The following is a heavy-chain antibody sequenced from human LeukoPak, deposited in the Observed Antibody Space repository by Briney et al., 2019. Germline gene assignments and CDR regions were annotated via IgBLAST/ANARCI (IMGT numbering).Heavy chain of an antibody. Sequence: PGRSLRLSCAASEFTFSSYAMHWVRQAPGKGLEWVAVISYDGSNKYYADSVKGRFTISRDNSKNTLYLQMNSLRAEDTAVYYCARDRATMIEVGNGSGFDYWGQGTLVTVSS. CDR1: EFTFSSYA. V-gene: IGHV3-30*04. CDR2: ISYDGSNK. D-gene: IGHD3-22*01. J-gene: IGHJ4*02. CDR3: ARDRATMIEVGNGSGFDY.